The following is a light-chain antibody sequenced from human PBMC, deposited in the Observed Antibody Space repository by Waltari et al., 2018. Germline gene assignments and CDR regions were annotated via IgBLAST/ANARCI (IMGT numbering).Light chain of an antibody. V-gene: IGKV3D-20*01. Sequence: EVVLTQSPATLSLSLGERATLSCRARQVVGKNYLAWYQQKGGLAPRLLIHDASGRATGIPDRFSGSGSGTDFTLTISRLEPEDVGIYYCHQYAASPLTFGGGTKVEV. CDR3: HQYAASPLT. J-gene: IGKJ4*01. CDR1: QVVGKNY. CDR2: DAS.